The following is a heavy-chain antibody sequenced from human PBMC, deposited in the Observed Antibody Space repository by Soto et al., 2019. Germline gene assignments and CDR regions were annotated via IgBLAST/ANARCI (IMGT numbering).Heavy chain of an antibody. Sequence: XGSLRLSCAASGFTFSSYCMSWVRQAPGKGLEWVANIKQDGSEKYYMDSVRGRFTLSRDNAKNSLHLQMSSLRAEDTAMYFCARVDYNNGWIFDYWGQGTTVTVSS. D-gene: IGHD6-19*01. CDR3: ARVDYNNGWIFDY. J-gene: IGHJ4*01. V-gene: IGHV3-7*01. CDR1: GFTFSSYC. CDR2: IKQDGSEK.